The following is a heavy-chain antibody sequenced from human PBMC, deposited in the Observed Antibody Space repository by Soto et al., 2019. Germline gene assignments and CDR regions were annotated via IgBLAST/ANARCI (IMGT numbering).Heavy chain of an antibody. Sequence: ASVKVSCKASGGTFSSYAISWVRQAPGQGLEWMGGIIPIFGTANYAQKFQGRVTITADESTSTAYMELSSLRSEDTAVYYCAGEGLYCSGGSCLNFDYWGQGTLVTVSS. CDR2: IIPIFGTA. CDR3: AGEGLYCSGGSCLNFDY. D-gene: IGHD2-15*01. V-gene: IGHV1-69*13. CDR1: GGTFSSYA. J-gene: IGHJ4*02.